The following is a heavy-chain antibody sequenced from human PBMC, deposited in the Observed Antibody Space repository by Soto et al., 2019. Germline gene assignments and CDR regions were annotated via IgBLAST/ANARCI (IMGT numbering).Heavy chain of an antibody. CDR1: GFTFRSYA. V-gene: IGHV3-23*01. D-gene: IGHD5-12*01. CDR2: ISGSGDSV. Sequence: EAQLLESGGVFVQPGGSLTLSCAASGFTFRSYAMSLVRQAPGKGLEWVSAISGSGDSVYYADSGKGRFTISRDNSKNPLYLQMDRLRAEDTAVYYCAKDRYSGYESGYWGQRTVVTVSS. CDR3: AKDRYSGYESGY. J-gene: IGHJ4*02.